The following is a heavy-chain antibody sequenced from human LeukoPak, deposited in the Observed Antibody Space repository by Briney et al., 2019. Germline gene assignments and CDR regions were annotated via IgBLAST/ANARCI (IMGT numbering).Heavy chain of an antibody. CDR2: ISGSGGNT. J-gene: IGHJ4*02. D-gene: IGHD3-10*01. CDR3: AKVAAAMVRGAGLDY. Sequence: GGSLRLSCAASGFTFNNYAMNWVRQAPGKGLEWVSSISGSGGNTYYADSVKGRFTISRDNSKNTLYLQMNSLRAEDTAMYYCAKVAAAMVRGAGLDYWGQGTLVTVSS. CDR1: GFTFNNYA. V-gene: IGHV3-23*01.